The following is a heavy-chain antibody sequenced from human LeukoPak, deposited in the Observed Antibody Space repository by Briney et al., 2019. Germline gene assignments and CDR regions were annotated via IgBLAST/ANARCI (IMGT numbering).Heavy chain of an antibody. D-gene: IGHD5-18*01. CDR1: GFTSSSYA. J-gene: IGHJ4*02. CDR3: GVLNSSSYFY. CDR2: ISGSGGGT. Sequence: GYLRLSCAASGFTSSSYAMSWVRQAPGKGLEWVSTISGSGGGTYYAGSVKGRFTASRNNSRDTLFLQVSRRRAEDTAVYYCGVLNSSSYFYWGQGTLVTVSS. V-gene: IGHV3-23*01.